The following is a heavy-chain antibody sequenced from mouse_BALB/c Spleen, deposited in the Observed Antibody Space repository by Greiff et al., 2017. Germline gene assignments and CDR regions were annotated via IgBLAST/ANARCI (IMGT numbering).Heavy chain of an antibody. CDR3: ARGSYYGSSYGNFDY. D-gene: IGHD1-1*01. Sequence: VQLKQSGPELVKPGASVKISCKTSGYTFTEYTMHWVKQSHGKSLEWIGGINPNNGGTSYNQKFKGKATLTVDKSSSTAYMELRSLTSEDSAVYYCARGSYYGSSYGNFDYWGQGTTLTVSS. CDR2: INPNNGGT. V-gene: IGHV1-18*01. CDR1: GYTFTEYT. J-gene: IGHJ2*01.